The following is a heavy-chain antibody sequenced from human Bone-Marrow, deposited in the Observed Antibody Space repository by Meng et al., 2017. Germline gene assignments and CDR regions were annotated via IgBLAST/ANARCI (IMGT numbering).Heavy chain of an antibody. CDR1: GFMFSNYW. Sequence: GESLKISCAASGFMFSNYWMNWGRQAPGEGLEWVASIKEDGSRQSYVDSVRGRFTVSRDNTKNSLYLEMNSLRVEDTAVYYCARGSELNPGIAAIWGQGTMVTVSS. J-gene: IGHJ3*02. V-gene: IGHV3-7*01. D-gene: IGHD2-21*01. CDR3: ARGSELNPGIAAI. CDR2: IKEDGSRQ.